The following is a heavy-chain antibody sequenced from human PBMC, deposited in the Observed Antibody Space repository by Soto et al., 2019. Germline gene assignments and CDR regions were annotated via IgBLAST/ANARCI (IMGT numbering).Heavy chain of an antibody. J-gene: IGHJ4*02. CDR3: ARDHGYRYGYNLDH. Sequence: PSETLSLTCTVSGVSISSYYWSWIRQPPGKGLEWIGYIYYSRSTNYNPSLKSRVTISVDTSKNQFSPKLPSVTAADPAVYYCARDHGYRYGYNLDHWGQATLVTVSS. CDR2: IYYSRST. V-gene: IGHV4-59*01. CDR1: GVSISSYY. D-gene: IGHD5-18*01.